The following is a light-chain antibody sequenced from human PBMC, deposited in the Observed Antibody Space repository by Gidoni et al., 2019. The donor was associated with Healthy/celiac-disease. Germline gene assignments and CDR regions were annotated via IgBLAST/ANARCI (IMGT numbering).Light chain of an antibody. CDR3: QQFNSYPFT. CDR1: QGISSY. Sequence: DIQLTQSPSFLSASVGDRDTLTCRASQGISSYLAWYQQKPGKAPKLLIYAASTLQSGVPSRFSGSGSGTEFTLTISSLQPDDFATYYCQQFNSYPFTFGGXTKVEIK. J-gene: IGKJ4*01. V-gene: IGKV1-9*01. CDR2: AAS.